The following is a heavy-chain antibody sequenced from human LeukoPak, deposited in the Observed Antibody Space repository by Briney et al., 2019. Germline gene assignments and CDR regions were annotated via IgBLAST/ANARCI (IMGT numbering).Heavy chain of an antibody. CDR2: IYYSGST. D-gene: IGHD3-3*01. V-gene: IGHV4-59*01. J-gene: IGHJ4*02. Sequence: SETLSLTCTVSGGSISSYYWSWIRQPPGKGLEWIGYIYYSGSTNYNPSLKSRVTISVDTSKNQFSLKLSSVTAADTAVYYCAREVGPLIGGFDYWVQGTLVTVSS. CDR1: GGSISSYY. CDR3: AREVGPLIGGFDY.